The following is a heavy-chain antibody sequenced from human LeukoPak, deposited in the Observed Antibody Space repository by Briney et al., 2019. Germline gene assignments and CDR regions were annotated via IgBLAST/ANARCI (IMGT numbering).Heavy chain of an antibody. CDR3: ARVPGGLEWADFDY. V-gene: IGHV3-21*01. CDR1: GFTFSTHS. Sequence: GGSLRLSCAASGFTFSTHSMNWVRQAPGQGLEWVSCISSSSSDIYYADSVKGRFTISRDNAKNSLYLQMSSLRAEDTAVYYCARVPGGLEWADFDYWGQGTLVTVSS. D-gene: IGHD3-3*01. CDR2: ISSSSSDI. J-gene: IGHJ4*02.